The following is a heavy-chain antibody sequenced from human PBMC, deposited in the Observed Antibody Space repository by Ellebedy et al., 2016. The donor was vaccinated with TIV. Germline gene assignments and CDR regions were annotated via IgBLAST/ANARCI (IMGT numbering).Heavy chain of an antibody. CDR1: GFSFNDFW. Sequence: GESLKISCTGSGFSFNDFWISWVRQMPGKGLEWMGIIFPGDSDTTYSPSFQGQVTISADRSISPAYLQWSSLKASDTAVYYCVTSVVVAAYDYWGQGTLVTVSS. J-gene: IGHJ4*02. CDR3: VTSVVVAAYDY. CDR2: IFPGDSDT. V-gene: IGHV5-51*01. D-gene: IGHD2-15*01.